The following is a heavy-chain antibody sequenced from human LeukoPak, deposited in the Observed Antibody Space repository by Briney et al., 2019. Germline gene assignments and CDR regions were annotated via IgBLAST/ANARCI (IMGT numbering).Heavy chain of an antibody. J-gene: IGHJ6*03. CDR3: AKKGARGLYYYYYYMDV. Sequence: PGGSLRLSCAASGFTFSDYYVSWIRQAPGKGLEWVSAISGSGGSTYYADSVKGRFTISRDNSKNTLYLQMNSLRAEDTAVYYCAKKGARGLYYYYYYMDVWGKGTTVTISS. V-gene: IGHV3-23*01. CDR1: GFTFSDYY. D-gene: IGHD3-10*01. CDR2: ISGSGGST.